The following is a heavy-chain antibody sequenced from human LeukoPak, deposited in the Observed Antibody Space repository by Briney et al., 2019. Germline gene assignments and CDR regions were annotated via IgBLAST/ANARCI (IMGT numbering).Heavy chain of an antibody. CDR2: ISGSGGST. V-gene: IGHV3-23*01. CDR3: ARSGGSNGYYGFDY. Sequence: GGSLRLSCAASGFTFSSYAMSWVRQAPGKGLEWVSAISGSGGSTYYADSVKGRFTISRDNSKNTLYLQMNSLRAEDTAVYYCARSGGSNGYYGFDYWGQGTLVTVSS. CDR1: GFTFSSYA. D-gene: IGHD3-22*01. J-gene: IGHJ4*02.